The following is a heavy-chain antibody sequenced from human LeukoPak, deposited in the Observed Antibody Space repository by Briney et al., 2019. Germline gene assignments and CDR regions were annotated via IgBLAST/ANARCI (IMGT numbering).Heavy chain of an antibody. CDR2: LYHSGST. Sequence: SETLSLTCTVSGGSITSHYWSWIRQPPGKGLEWIGYLYHSGSTNYNPSLNSRVTISVDTSKTQFSLKLRSVTAADTAVYYCARVEMATTWAYFDYWGQGTLVTVSS. D-gene: IGHD5-24*01. J-gene: IGHJ4*02. V-gene: IGHV4-59*11. CDR1: GGSITSHY. CDR3: ARVEMATTWAYFDY.